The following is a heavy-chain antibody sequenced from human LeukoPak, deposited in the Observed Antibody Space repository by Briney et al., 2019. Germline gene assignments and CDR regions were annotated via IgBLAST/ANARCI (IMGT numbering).Heavy chain of an antibody. CDR1: GGSISSYY. J-gene: IGHJ4*02. CDR2: IYYSGST. CDR3: ARGWGYMDY. D-gene: IGHD5-18*01. V-gene: IGHV4-59*08. Sequence: SETLSLTCTVSGGSISSYYWSCIRQPPGKGLEWIGYIYYSGSTNYNPSLKSRVTISVDTSKNQFSLKLSSVTAADTAVYYCARGWGYMDYWGQGTLVTVSS.